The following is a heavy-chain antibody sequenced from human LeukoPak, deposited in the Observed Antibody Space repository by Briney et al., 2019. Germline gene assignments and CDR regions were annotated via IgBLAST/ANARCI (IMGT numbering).Heavy chain of an antibody. CDR3: AKGNTMYTAYYFDY. V-gene: IGHV3-23*01. Sequence: GGSLRLSGAASGFTFSGYAMSWVRQAPGKGLEWVSVFSGNGESTDYADSVKGRFTISRDNSKNALYLQMNSLRAEDTAVYYCAKGNTMYTAYYFDYWGQGTLVTVSS. J-gene: IGHJ4*02. CDR2: FSGNGEST. D-gene: IGHD3-10*02. CDR1: GFTFSGYA.